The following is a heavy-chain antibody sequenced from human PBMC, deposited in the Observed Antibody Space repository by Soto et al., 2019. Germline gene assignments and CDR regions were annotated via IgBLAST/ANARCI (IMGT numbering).Heavy chain of an antibody. D-gene: IGHD3-10*01. J-gene: IGHJ4*02. CDR2: IYYSGST. V-gene: IGHV4-39*01. CDR1: GFSISAGSEH. CDR3: ARVWGGYGSGSYYTIYLDY. Sequence: SATVSLTSTVSGFSISAGSEHWGCIRQPPGKRLEWIGSIYYSGSTYYNPSLKSRVTISVDTSKNQFSLKLSSVTAADTAVYYCARVWGGYGSGSYYTIYLDYGGQGPLVT.